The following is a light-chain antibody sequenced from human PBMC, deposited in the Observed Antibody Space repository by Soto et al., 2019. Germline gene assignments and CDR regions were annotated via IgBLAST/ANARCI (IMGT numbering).Light chain of an antibody. Sequence: DIQMTQSPSSLSASVGDRVTITCQASQDISIYVNWYQQKPGKAPKLLIYDASTLEAGVPSRFSGSGSGTEFTLTISSLQPEDFATYYCLQHNSYPLTFGGGTKVEIK. J-gene: IGKJ4*01. CDR2: DAS. CDR1: QDISIY. CDR3: LQHNSYPLT. V-gene: IGKV1-33*01.